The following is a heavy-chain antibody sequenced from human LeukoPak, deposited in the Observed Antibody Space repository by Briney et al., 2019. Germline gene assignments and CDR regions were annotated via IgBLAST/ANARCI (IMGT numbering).Heavy chain of an antibody. D-gene: IGHD4-17*01. CDR3: ARGIESYGDYGY. J-gene: IGHJ4*02. CDR2: MYNSGST. Sequence: PSETLSLTCTVSGGSISSGSDCWRWIRQPPGKGLEWIAYMYNSGSTNDNPSLKSRVTISIDTSKNQFSLKLSSLTAADTAIYYCARGIESYGDYGYWGQGILVTVSS. V-gene: IGHV4-61*01. CDR1: GGSISSGSDC.